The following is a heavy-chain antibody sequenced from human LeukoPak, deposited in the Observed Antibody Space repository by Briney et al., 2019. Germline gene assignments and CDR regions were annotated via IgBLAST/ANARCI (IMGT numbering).Heavy chain of an antibody. CDR1: GGSISSGGYS. J-gene: IGHJ2*01. Sequence: PSETLSLTCAVSGGSISSGGYSWTWIRQPPGKGLEWIGYIYHTGSTYYKPSLKSRVTISVDRSKNQFSLKLTSVTAADTAVYYCASGYWFLDLWGRGTLVIVSS. V-gene: IGHV4-30-2*01. CDR3: ASGYWFLDL. CDR2: IYHTGST.